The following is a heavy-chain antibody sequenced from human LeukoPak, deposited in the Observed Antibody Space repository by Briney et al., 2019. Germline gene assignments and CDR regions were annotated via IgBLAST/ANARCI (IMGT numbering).Heavy chain of an antibody. CDR3: AREAVPAAILFVPGDYGGNSGDAFDI. CDR2: ISSSSSYI. CDR1: GFTFSSYS. J-gene: IGHJ3*02. Sequence: GGSLRLSCAASGFTFSSYSMSWVRQAPGKGLEWVSSISSSSSYIYYADSVKGRFTISRDNAKNSLYLQMNSLRAEDTAVYYCAREAVPAAILFVPGDYGGNSGDAFDIWGQGTMVTVSS. D-gene: IGHD4-23*01. V-gene: IGHV3-21*01.